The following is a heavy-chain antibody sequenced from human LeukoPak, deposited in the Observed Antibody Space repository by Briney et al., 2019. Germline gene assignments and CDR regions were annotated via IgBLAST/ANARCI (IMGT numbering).Heavy chain of an antibody. J-gene: IGHJ5*02. CDR1: GFTSSTYW. CDR3: VRGRGSYGWFDP. V-gene: IGHV3-74*01. D-gene: IGHD3-10*01. CDR2: ISGDGTAR. Sequence: GGSLRLSCAASGFTSSTYWMHWVRQVPGKGLVWVSRISGDGTARNYADSVKGRFTISRDDAKNTVDLQMNSLRGEDTAVYYCVRGRGSYGWFDPWGQGTLVTVSS.